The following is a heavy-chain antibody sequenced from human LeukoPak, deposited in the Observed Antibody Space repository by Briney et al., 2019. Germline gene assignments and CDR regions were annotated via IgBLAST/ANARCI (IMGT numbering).Heavy chain of an antibody. V-gene: IGHV3-15*01. CDR3: ATQGLWFGEFGWFDP. CDR2: IKSETDGGTK. D-gene: IGHD3-10*01. J-gene: IGHJ5*02. CDR1: GFPFTNAW. Sequence: TGGSLRLSCAASGFPFTNAWMTWVRQAPGKGLEWVARIKSETDGGTKEYAAPVKGRFTISRDDSTTTLYLEMNSLKTEDTALYYCATQGLWFGEFGWFDPWGQGTLVIVSS.